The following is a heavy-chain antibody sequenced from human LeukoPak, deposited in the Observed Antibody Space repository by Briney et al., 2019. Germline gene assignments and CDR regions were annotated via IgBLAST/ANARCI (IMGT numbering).Heavy chain of an antibody. V-gene: IGHV5-51*01. J-gene: IGHJ4*02. D-gene: IGHD2-21*02. Sequence: GESLKISCKGSGFNFISYWIGWVRQMPGKGLEWMGIIHPGDSDTRYSPSFQGQVTISADKSISTAYLQWSSLKASDTAMYYCARQSPGGIVVVTAMLFPDYWGQGTLVTVSS. CDR2: IHPGDSDT. CDR3: ARQSPGGIVVVTAMLFPDY. CDR1: GFNFISYW.